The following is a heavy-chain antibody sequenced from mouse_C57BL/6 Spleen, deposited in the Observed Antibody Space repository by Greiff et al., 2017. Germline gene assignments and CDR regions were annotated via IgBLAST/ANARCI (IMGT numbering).Heavy chain of an antibody. CDR3: ARQGGSSGFDV. D-gene: IGHD1-1*01. Sequence: EVQLVESGGGLVKPGGSLKLSCAASGFTFSDYGMHWVRQAPEKGLEWVAYISSGSSTIYYADTVKGRFTISRDNAKNTLFLQMTSLRSEDTAMYYCARQGGSSGFDVWGTGTTVTVSS. CDR1: GFTFSDYG. CDR2: ISSGSSTI. J-gene: IGHJ1*03. V-gene: IGHV5-17*01.